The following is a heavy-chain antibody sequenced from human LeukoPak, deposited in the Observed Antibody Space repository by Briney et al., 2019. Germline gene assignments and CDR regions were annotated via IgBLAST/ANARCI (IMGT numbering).Heavy chain of an antibody. CDR1: GASISSYF. CDR2: IYYSGST. CDR3: AGGSGSYYSGYDY. J-gene: IGHJ4*02. V-gene: IGHV4-59*01. D-gene: IGHD3-10*01. Sequence: SETLSLTCTVSGASISSYFWSWIRQPPGKGLEGIGYIYYSGSTNYNPSLKSRVTMSVDTSRNQFSLKLSSVTAADTAVYYCAGGSGSYYSGYDYWGQGTLVTVSS.